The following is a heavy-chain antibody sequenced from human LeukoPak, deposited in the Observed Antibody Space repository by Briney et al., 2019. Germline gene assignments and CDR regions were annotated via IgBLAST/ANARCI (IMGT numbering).Heavy chain of an antibody. J-gene: IGHJ4*02. D-gene: IGHD6-19*01. Sequence: GGSLRLSCVGSEFTFSTYSMNWVRQAPGKGLEWVSYIRSSGSPIYYADSVKGRFTISRDDAKNSLYLQMNSLRAEDTAVYYCAGGYSSGWFNEGDYWGQGTLVTVSS. CDR1: EFTFSTYS. CDR2: IRSSGSPI. V-gene: IGHV3-48*01. CDR3: AGGYSSGWFNEGDY.